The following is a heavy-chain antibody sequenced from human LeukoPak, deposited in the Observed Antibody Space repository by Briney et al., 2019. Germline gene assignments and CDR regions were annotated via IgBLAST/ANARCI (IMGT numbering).Heavy chain of an antibody. Sequence: ASVKVSCKASGGTFSSYAISWVRQAPGQGLEWMGGIIPIFGTANYAQKFQGRVTITADKSTSTAYMELSSLRSEDTAVYYCARTISPKDIVLMVYAEGYWFDPWGQGTPVTVSS. CDR3: ARTISPKDIVLMVYAEGYWFDP. CDR1: GGTFSSYA. J-gene: IGHJ5*02. D-gene: IGHD2-8*01. V-gene: IGHV1-69*06. CDR2: IIPIFGTA.